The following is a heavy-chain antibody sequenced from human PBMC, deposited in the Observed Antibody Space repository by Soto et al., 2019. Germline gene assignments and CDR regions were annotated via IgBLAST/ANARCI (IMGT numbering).Heavy chain of an antibody. CDR2: IYYSGST. V-gene: IGHV4-39*01. CDR3: ARRVGGYYYYYGMDV. J-gene: IGHJ6*02. CDR1: GGSISSSSYY. D-gene: IGHD3-16*01. Sequence: SETLSLTCTVSGGSISSSSYYWGWIRQPPGKGLEWIGSIYYSGSTYYNPSLKSRVTISVDTSKNQFSLKLSSVTAADTAVYYCARRVGGYYYYYGMDVWGQGTTVT.